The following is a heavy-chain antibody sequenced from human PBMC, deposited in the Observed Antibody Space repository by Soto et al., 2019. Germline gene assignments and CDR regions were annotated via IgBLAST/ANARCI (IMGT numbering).Heavy chain of an antibody. CDR3: ARDIASPGGDYFDS. J-gene: IGHJ4*02. CDR2: ISTGGAYM. CDR1: GFTFRNYN. Sequence: EVQLVESGGGLVKAGGSLRLFCTASGFTFRNYNMNWVRQAPGKGLEWVSSISTGGAYMFYADSVKGRFTISRDNAQNSLFLQIDSPRAEDTAVYYCARDIASPGGDYFDSWGQGTLVCVSS. D-gene: IGHD2-21*01. V-gene: IGHV3-21*06.